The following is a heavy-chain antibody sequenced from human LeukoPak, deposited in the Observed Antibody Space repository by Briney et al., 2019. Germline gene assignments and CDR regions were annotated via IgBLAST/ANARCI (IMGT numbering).Heavy chain of an antibody. CDR2: INPSGGST. Sequence: ASVKVSCKASGYTFTSYYMRWVRQAPGQGLEWMGIINPSGGSTSYAQKFQGRVTMTRDTSTSTVYMELSSLRSEDTAVYYCARVGGVAVAFDYWGQGTLVTVSS. CDR3: ARVGGVAVAFDY. J-gene: IGHJ4*02. V-gene: IGHV1-46*01. CDR1: GYTFTSYY. D-gene: IGHD6-19*01.